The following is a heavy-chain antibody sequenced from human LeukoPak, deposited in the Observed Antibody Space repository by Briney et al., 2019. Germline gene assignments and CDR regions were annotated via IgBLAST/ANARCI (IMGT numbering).Heavy chain of an antibody. D-gene: IGHD6-19*01. CDR1: GYTFTSYD. J-gene: IGHJ3*02. V-gene: IGHV1-8*01. CDR3: AGVKGWYNAFDI. CDR2: MNPNSGNT. Sequence: GASVKVSCKASGYTFTSYDINWVRQATGQGVEWMGWMNPNSGNTGYAQKFQGRVTMTRNTSISTAYMELSSLRSEDTAVYYCAGVKGWYNAFDIWGQGTMVTVSS.